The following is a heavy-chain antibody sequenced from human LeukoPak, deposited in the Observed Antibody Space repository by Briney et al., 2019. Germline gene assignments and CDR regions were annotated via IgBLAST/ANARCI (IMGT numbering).Heavy chain of an antibody. CDR1: GYTFTGYY. V-gene: IGHV1-2*06. Sequence: GASVKVSCKAAGYTFTGYYMFWVRQAPGQGLEWMGRINPNSGGTNYAQKVQGRVTMTRDTSISTAYMELSRLRSDDTAVYYCARGYCSGGGCYSVENWFDPWGQGTLVTVSS. CDR3: ARGYCSGGGCYSVENWFDP. D-gene: IGHD2-15*01. J-gene: IGHJ5*02. CDR2: INPNSGGT.